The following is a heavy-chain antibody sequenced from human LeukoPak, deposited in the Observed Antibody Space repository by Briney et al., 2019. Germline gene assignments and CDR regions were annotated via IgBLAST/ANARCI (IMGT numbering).Heavy chain of an antibody. D-gene: IGHD2-2*01. CDR1: GGSFSGYY. J-gene: IGHJ6*03. Sequence: SETLSLTCAVYGGSFSGYYWSWLRQPPGKGLEWIGEINHSGSTNYNPSLKSRVTISVDTSKNQFSLKLSSVTAADTAVYYCARGRKYQLLPYYYYYMDVWGKGTTVTVSS. CDR3: ARGRKYQLLPYYYYYMDV. V-gene: IGHV4-34*01. CDR2: INHSGST.